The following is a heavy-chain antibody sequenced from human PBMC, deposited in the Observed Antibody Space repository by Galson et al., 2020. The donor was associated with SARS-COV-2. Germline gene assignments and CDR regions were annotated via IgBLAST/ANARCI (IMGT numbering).Heavy chain of an antibody. J-gene: IGHJ3*02. V-gene: IGHV3-23*01. CDR3: AKDPYSSSWYWAFDI. CDR2: ISGSGGST. Sequence: GGSLRPSCAASGFTFSSSAMSWVRKAPGKGLEWVSAISGSGGSTYYADSVKGRFTIARDNSKNTLYLQMNSLRAEDTAVYYCAKDPYSSSWYWAFDIWGQGTMVTVSS. CDR1: GFTFSSSA. D-gene: IGHD6-13*01.